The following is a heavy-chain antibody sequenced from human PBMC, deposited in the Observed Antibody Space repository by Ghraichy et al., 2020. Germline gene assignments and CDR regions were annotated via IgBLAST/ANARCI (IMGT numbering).Heavy chain of an antibody. CDR2: TYYRSKWYN. D-gene: IGHD3-10*01. J-gene: IGHJ6*03. Sequence: QTLSLTCAISGDSVSSNSAAWNWIRQSPSRGLEWLGRTYYRSKWYNDYAVSVKSRITINPDTSKNQFSLQLNSVTPEDTAVYYCARGSYYGSGSYSPHGYYYYYMDVWGKGTSVTVSS. CDR1: GDSVSSNSAA. V-gene: IGHV6-1*01. CDR3: ARGSYYGSGSYSPHGYYYYYMDV.